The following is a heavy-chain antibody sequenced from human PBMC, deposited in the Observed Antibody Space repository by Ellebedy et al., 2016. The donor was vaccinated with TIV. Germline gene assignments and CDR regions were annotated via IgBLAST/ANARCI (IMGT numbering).Heavy chain of an antibody. CDR2: INPSGGST. V-gene: IGHV1-46*04. J-gene: IGHJ4*02. D-gene: IGHD1-1*01. CDR1: GYTFTSYF. CDR3: ARATAGFDY. Sequence: AASVKVSCKASGYTFTSYFMHWLRQAPGQGLEWMGIINPSGGSTTYAQKLQGRVTMTRDTSTSTVHMELSSLRSEDTAVYYCARATAGFDYWGQGTLVTVSS.